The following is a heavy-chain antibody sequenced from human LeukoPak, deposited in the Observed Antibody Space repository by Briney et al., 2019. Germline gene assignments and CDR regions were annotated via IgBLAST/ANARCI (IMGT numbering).Heavy chain of an antibody. CDR1: GGTFSSYA. Sequence: ASVKVSCKASGGTFSSYAISWARQAPGQGLEWMGGIIPIFGTANYAQKFQGRVTITADESTSTAYMELSSLRSEDTAVYYCARGPEMATAFDYWGQGTLVTVSS. CDR2: IIPIFGTA. D-gene: IGHD5-24*01. V-gene: IGHV1-69*13. J-gene: IGHJ4*02. CDR3: ARGPEMATAFDY.